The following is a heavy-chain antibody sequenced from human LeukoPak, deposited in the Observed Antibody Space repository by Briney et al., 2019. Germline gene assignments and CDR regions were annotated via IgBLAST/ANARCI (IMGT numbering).Heavy chain of an antibody. J-gene: IGHJ4*02. V-gene: IGHV4-30-2*01. Sequence: SETLSLTCTVSGGSISSGGYYWSWIRQPPGKGLEWIGYIYHSGSTYYNPSLKSRVTISVDRSKNQFSLKLSSVTAADTAVYYCARQELGADYWGQGTLVTVSS. CDR1: GGSISSGGYY. CDR3: ARQELGADY. CDR2: IYHSGST. D-gene: IGHD6-6*01.